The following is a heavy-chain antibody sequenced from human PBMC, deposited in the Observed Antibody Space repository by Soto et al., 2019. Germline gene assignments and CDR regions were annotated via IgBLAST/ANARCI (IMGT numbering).Heavy chain of an antibody. D-gene: IGHD3-10*01. Sequence: EVQLLESGGGLVQPGGSLRLSCAASGFTFSSYAMNWVRQAPGKGLEWVSIISGSGDSTYYADSVKGRFTISRDNTKNTLYLQMNSLRAGDTAVYYCANKFFSGSGSYRGWFDPWGQGTLVTVSS. CDR1: GFTFSSYA. V-gene: IGHV3-23*01. CDR2: ISGSGDST. J-gene: IGHJ5*02. CDR3: ANKFFSGSGSYRGWFDP.